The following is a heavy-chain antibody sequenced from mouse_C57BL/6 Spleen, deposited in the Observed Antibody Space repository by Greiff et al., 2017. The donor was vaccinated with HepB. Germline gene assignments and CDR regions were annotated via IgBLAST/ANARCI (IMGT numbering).Heavy chain of an antibody. J-gene: IGHJ4*01. CDR2: ISNGGGST. CDR1: GFTFSDYY. CDR3: ARHGGNYVGYAMDY. V-gene: IGHV5-12*01. Sequence: EVQVVESGGGLVQPGGSLKLSCAASGFTFSDYYMYWVRQTPEKRLEWVAYISNGGGSTYYPDTVKGRFTISRDNAKNTLYLQMSRLKSEDTAMYYCARHGGNYVGYAMDYWGQGTSVTVSS. D-gene: IGHD1-1*02.